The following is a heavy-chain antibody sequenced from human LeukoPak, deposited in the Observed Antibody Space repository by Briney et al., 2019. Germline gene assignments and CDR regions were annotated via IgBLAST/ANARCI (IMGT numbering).Heavy chain of an antibody. V-gene: IGHV4-34*01. CDR2: INHSGST. CDR1: GGSFSGYY. D-gene: IGHD6-13*01. CDR3: ARGAAAGIDY. Sequence: SETLSLTCAVYGGSFSGYYWSWIRQPPGKGLEWIGEINHSGSTNYNPSLKSRVTISVDTSKNQFPLKLSSVTAADTAVYYCARGAAAGIDYWGQGTLVTVSS. J-gene: IGHJ4*02.